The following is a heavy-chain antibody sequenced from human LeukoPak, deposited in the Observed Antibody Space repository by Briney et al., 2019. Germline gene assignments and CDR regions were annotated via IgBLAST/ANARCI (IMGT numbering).Heavy chain of an antibody. Sequence: GGSLRLSCAASGFTFSSSAMHWVRQAPDKGLEWVAVISYDGSNKYYADSVKGRFTISRDSSKNTLYLQMNSLRADDTAVYYCARDRDSSGWYEGFDYWGQGTLVTVSS. CDR2: ISYDGSNK. D-gene: IGHD6-19*01. CDR1: GFTFSSSA. CDR3: ARDRDSSGWYEGFDY. V-gene: IGHV3-30-3*01. J-gene: IGHJ4*02.